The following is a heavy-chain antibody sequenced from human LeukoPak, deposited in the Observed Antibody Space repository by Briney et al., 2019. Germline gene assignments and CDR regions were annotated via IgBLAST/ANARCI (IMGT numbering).Heavy chain of an antibody. CDR1: GFTFSSYG. D-gene: IGHD4-17*01. V-gene: IGHV3-30*18. J-gene: IGHJ4*02. Sequence: GGSLRLSCAASGFTFSSYGMHWVRQAPGKGLEWVAVISYDGSNKYYADSVKGRFTISRDNSKNTLYLQMNSLGAEDTAVYYCAKSAVTRNFDYWGQGTLVTVSS. CDR3: AKSAVTRNFDY. CDR2: ISYDGSNK.